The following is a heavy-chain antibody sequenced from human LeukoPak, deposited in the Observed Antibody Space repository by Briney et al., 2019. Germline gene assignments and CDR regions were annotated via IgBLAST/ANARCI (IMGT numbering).Heavy chain of an antibody. CDR2: IKQGGSET. Sequence: SGGSLRLSCAASGFTFSGSWMRWVRQAPGKGLEWVANIKQGGSETYYVDSVKGRFTISRDNAKNSLYLQMNSLRAEDTAVYYYARGGGSYEYWGQGTLVTVSS. V-gene: IGHV3-7*01. J-gene: IGHJ4*02. D-gene: IGHD2-15*01. CDR3: ARGGGSYEY. CDR1: GFTFSGSW.